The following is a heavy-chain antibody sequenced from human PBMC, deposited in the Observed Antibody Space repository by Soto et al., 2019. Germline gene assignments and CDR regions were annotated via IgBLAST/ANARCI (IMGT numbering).Heavy chain of an antibody. V-gene: IGHV4-34*01. CDR2: MNHSGST. J-gene: IGHJ4*02. CDR3: ARSPPRRSGELSHLDY. Sequence: PSETLSLTCAVYGGSFSGYYWSWIRQPPGKGLEWIGEMNHSGSTNYNPSLKSRVTISVDTSKNQFSLKLSSVTAADTAVYHCARSPPRRSGELSHLDYWGQGTLVTVSS. D-gene: IGHD3-16*02. CDR1: GGSFSGYY.